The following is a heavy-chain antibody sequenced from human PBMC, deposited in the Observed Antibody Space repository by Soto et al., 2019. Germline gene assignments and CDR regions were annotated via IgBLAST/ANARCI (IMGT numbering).Heavy chain of an antibody. CDR2: VYYSGRT. CDR1: GDSISRSGYY. J-gene: IGHJ4*02. V-gene: IGHV4-39*01. CDR3: SRHGGRYCSSTGCSGTFDH. Sequence: SETLSLTCTVSGDSISRSGYYWGWIRQPPGKGLEWVGSVYYSGRTYYNPSLKSRVTISLDTSKNQFSLNLTSVTAADPAVYYCSRHGGRYCSSTGCSGTFDHWGLGTLVTVSS. D-gene: IGHD2-2*01.